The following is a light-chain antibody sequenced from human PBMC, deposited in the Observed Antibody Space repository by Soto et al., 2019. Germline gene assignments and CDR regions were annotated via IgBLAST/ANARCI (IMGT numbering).Light chain of an antibody. CDR3: QQYNDWPPYT. J-gene: IGKJ2*01. CDR1: QTISTN. Sequence: EVVMTQSPATLSVSPGERATLSCRASQTISTNLAWYQQKPGQAPRLLIYGASTRATDIPARFSGSGSGTEFTLTISSLQSEYVAVYYCQQYNDWPPYTVGQGTKLQIK. CDR2: GAS. V-gene: IGKV3-15*01.